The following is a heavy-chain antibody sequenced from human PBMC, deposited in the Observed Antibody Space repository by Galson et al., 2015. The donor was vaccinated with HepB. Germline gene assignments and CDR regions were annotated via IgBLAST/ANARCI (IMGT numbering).Heavy chain of an antibody. Sequence: SLRLSCAASGFTFSSYSMNWVRQAPGKGLEWVSSISSSSSYIYYADSVKGRFTISRDNAKNSLYLQMNSLRAEDTAVYYCARTLSPGYYYYYYGMDVWGQGTTVTAS. CDR2: ISSSSSYI. J-gene: IGHJ6*02. CDR3: ARTLSPGYYYYYYGMDV. D-gene: IGHD2/OR15-2a*01. CDR1: GFTFSSYS. V-gene: IGHV3-21*01.